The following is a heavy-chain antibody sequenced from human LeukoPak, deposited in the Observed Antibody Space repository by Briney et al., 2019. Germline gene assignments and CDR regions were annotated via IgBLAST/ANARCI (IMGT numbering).Heavy chain of an antibody. CDR3: ARGWSYFDY. V-gene: IGHV4-39*07. CDR1: GGSISSSSYY. CDR2: IYYSGST. Sequence: SETLSLTCTVPGGSISSSSYYWGWIRQPPGKGLEWIGSIYYSGSTYYNPSLKSRVTISVDTSKNQFSLKLSSVTAADTAVYYCARGWSYFDYWGQGTLVTVSS. J-gene: IGHJ4*02.